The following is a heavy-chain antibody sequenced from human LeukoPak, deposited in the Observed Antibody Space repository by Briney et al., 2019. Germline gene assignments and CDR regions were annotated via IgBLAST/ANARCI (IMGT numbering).Heavy chain of an antibody. V-gene: IGHV4-31*03. D-gene: IGHD1-26*01. Sequence: SETLSLTCTVSGGSISSGGYYWSWIRQHPGKGLEWIGYIYYSGSTYYNPSLKSRVTISVDTSKNQFSLKLSSVTAADTAVYYCARTYSGSYRFDYWGQGTLVTVSS. J-gene: IGHJ4*02. CDR3: ARTYSGSYRFDY. CDR2: IYYSGST. CDR1: GGSISSGGYY.